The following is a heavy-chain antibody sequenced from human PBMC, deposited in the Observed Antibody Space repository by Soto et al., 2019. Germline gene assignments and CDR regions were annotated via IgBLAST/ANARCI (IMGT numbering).Heavy chain of an antibody. V-gene: IGHV3-30*18. CDR1: GFTFSSYG. CDR2: ISYDGSNK. J-gene: IGHJ4*02. D-gene: IGHD6-19*01. CDR3: AKDPYSSGSNSYFDY. Sequence: GGSLRLSCAASGFTFSSYGMHWVRQAPGKGLEWVAVISYDGSNKYYADSVKGRFTISRDNSKNTLYLQMNSLRAEDTAVYYCAKDPYSSGSNSYFDYWGQGTLVTVSS.